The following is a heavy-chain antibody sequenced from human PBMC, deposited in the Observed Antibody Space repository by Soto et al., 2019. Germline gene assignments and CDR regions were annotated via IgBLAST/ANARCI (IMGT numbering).Heavy chain of an antibody. Sequence: SETLSLTCTVSGGSISSGDYYWSWLRQPPGKGLEWIGYIYYNGRTYYSPSLTSRASISIDASKNQLSLKLTSVTAADAAVYYCARDRYSGYDFGYWGQGALVTAPQ. J-gene: IGHJ4*02. V-gene: IGHV4-30-4*01. CDR2: IYYNGRT. CDR1: GGSISSGDYY. D-gene: IGHD5-12*01. CDR3: ARDRYSGYDFGY.